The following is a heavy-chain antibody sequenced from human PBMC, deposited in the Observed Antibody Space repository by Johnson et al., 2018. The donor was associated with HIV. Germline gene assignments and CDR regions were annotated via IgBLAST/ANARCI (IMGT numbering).Heavy chain of an antibody. J-gene: IGHJ3*01. CDR2: ISGGSAGT. V-gene: IGHV3-48*04. CDR1: GFTFDDYG. D-gene: IGHD5-18*01. CDR3: ARESRYSYGFGDDAFDV. Sequence: VQLVESGGGLVQPGGSLRLSCAASGFTFDDYGMSWVRQAPGKGLEWIAYISGGSAGTFYADSVKGRFTISRDNAKKSLHLQMNSLRAEDTAVYYCARESRYSYGFGDDAFDVWGQGTMVTVSS.